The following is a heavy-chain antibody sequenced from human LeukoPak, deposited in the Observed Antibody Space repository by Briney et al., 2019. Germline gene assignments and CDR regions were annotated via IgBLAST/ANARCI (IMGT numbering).Heavy chain of an antibody. J-gene: IGHJ3*02. CDR3: ARVDCSGGSCYAFDI. CDR2: IYYSGST. Sequence: SETLSLTCTVSGGSISSYYWSWIRQPPGKGLEWIGHIYYSGSTNCNPSLKSRVTISVDTSKNQFSLKLSSVTAADTAVYYCARVDCSGGSCYAFDIWGQGTMVTVSS. CDR1: GGSISSYY. D-gene: IGHD2-15*01. V-gene: IGHV4-59*01.